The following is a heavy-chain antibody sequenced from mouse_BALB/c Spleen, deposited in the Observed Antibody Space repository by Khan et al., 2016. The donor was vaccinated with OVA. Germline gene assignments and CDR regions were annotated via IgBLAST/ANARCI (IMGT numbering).Heavy chain of an antibody. CDR3: ARDGSRYNYAMDY. J-gene: IGHJ4*01. D-gene: IGHD2-3*01. V-gene: IGHV3-2*02. Sequence: EVQPQESGPGLVKPSQSLSLTCTVTGYSITSDYAWNWIRQFPGNKLEWMGYISYSGSTNYNPALTSRISITRDTSKNQFFLQLNSVTTEDTATYYCARDGSRYNYAMDYWGQGTSVTVSS. CDR1: GYSITSDYA. CDR2: ISYSGST.